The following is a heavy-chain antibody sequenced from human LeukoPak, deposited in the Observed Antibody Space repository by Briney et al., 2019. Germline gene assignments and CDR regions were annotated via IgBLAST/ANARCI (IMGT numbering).Heavy chain of an antibody. D-gene: IGHD3-10*01. V-gene: IGHV1-69*02. CDR3: ARGSTKVRGSGDYYYYGMDV. J-gene: IGHJ6*02. CDR2: VIPILGIA. Sequence: ASVKVSCKASGGTFSSYTISWVRQAPGQGLEWMGRVIPILGIANYAQKFQGRVTITADKSTSTAYMELSSLRSEDTAVYYCARGSTKVRGSGDYYYYGMDVWGQGTTVTVSS. CDR1: GGTFSSYT.